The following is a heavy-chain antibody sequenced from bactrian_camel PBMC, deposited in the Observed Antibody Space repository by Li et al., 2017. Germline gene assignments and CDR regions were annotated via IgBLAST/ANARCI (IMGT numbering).Heavy chain of an antibody. Sequence: HVQLVESGGGSVHSGGSLRLSCAASGYTARTDSMGWFRQAPGKAREGVAAIDSDDNISYADSVKGRFTISRDNDKNTLYLHVNSLKSEDTALYYCATAGPYYSDYEGYKYWGQGTQVTVS. CDR1: GYTARTDS. CDR2: IDSDDNI. J-gene: IGHJ4*01. D-gene: IGHD4*01. V-gene: IGHV3S53*01. CDR3: ATAGPYYSDYEGYKY.